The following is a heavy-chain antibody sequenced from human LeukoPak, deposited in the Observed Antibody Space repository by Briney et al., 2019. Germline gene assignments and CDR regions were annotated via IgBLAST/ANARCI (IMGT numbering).Heavy chain of an antibody. Sequence: GGSLRLSCAASGFTFSSYGMHWVRQAPRKGLEWVAFIRYEGSNKYYADSVKGRFTISRDNSKNTLYLQMNSLRAEDMAVYYCATFTYYYDSSGYSQGDYWGQGTLVTVSS. CDR1: GFTFSSYG. J-gene: IGHJ4*02. V-gene: IGHV3-30*02. CDR2: IRYEGSNK. CDR3: ATFTYYYDSSGYSQGDY. D-gene: IGHD3-22*01.